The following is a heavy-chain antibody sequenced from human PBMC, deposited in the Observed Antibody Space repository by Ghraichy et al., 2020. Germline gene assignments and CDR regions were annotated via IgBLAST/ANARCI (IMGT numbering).Heavy chain of an antibody. D-gene: IGHD3-10*01. CDR2: INPNSGGT. J-gene: IGHJ4*02. V-gene: IGHV1-2*02. CDR1: GYTFTGYY. CDR3: AWNTMVRGGKYYFDY. Sequence: ASVKVSCKASGYTFTGYYMHWVRQAPGQGLEWMGWINPNSGGTNYAQKFQGRVTMTRDTSISTAYMELSRLRSDDTAVYYCAWNTMVRGGKYYFDYWGQGTLVTVSS.